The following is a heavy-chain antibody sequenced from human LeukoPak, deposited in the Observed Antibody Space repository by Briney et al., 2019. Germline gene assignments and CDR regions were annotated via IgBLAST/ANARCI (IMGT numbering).Heavy chain of an antibody. Sequence: ASVKVSCKASGYTFTNYAISWVRQAPGQGLEWMGWISAHNGNTNYAQKLQGRVTMTTDTSTSTVYMELRSLRSDDTAVCYCARAPSDFWSGFDYWGQGTLVTVSS. CDR1: GYTFTNYA. CDR2: ISAHNGNT. V-gene: IGHV1-18*01. D-gene: IGHD3-3*01. J-gene: IGHJ4*02. CDR3: ARAPSDFWSGFDY.